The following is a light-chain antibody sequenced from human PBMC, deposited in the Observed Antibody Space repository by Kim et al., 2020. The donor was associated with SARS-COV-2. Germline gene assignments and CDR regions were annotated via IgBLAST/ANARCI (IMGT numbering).Light chain of an antibody. CDR3: RSYAGYYTV. CDR1: SSDVGGYNY. Sequence: QSALTQPRSVSGSPGQSVTISCTGTSSDVGGYNYVSWYQQHPGKAPKLMVSDVSKRPSGVPDRFSGSKSGNTASLTISGLQAEDEAEYFCRSYAGYYTVFGGGTQLTVL. V-gene: IGLV2-11*01. J-gene: IGLJ3*02. CDR2: DVS.